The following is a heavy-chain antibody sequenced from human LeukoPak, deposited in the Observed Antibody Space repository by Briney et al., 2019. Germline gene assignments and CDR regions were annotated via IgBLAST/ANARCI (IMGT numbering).Heavy chain of an antibody. CDR2: ISSTGTYI. Sequence: GGSLRLSCATSGFTFSSSTFGSYTMNWVRQAPGKGLEWVSSISSTGTYIYYTDSVKGRFTISRDIANSLLYLQMNILRDEDTAVYYCSIGGGYFQHWGQGTLVIVSS. J-gene: IGHJ1*01. D-gene: IGHD3-16*01. V-gene: IGHV3-21*01. CDR3: SIGGGYFQH. CDR1: GFTFSSSTFGSYT.